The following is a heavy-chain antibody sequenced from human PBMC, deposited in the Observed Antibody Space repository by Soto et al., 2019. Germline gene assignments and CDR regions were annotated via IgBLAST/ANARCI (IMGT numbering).Heavy chain of an antibody. CDR3: GTRGGGGGY. V-gene: IGHV3-53*01. CDR1: GFTVSNNY. Sequence: EVQLVESGGGLIQPGGSLRLSCAVSGFTVSNNYMSWVRQAPGKGLEGVSVIYSGGYTAYGDSVKGRFTISRDNSKNKNYLKMNTLGSDDGAFFYGGTRGGGGGYWGQGTLVTVSS. D-gene: IGHD3-10*01. CDR2: IYSGGYT. J-gene: IGHJ4*02.